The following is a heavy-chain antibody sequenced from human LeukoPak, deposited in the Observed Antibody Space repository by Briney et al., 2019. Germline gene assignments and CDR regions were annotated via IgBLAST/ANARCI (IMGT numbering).Heavy chain of an antibody. CDR1: GGSISSSSYY. D-gene: IGHD3-3*01. CDR2: IYYSGST. V-gene: IGHV4-39*01. J-gene: IGHJ4*02. Sequence: PSETLSLTCTVSGGSISSSSYYWGWIRQPPGKGLEWIGSIYYSGSTYYNPSLKSRVTISVDTSKNQFSLKLSSVTAADTAVYYCALTYYDFWSGYYPMFTVDYWGQGTLVTVSS. CDR3: ALTYYDFWSGYYPMFTVDY.